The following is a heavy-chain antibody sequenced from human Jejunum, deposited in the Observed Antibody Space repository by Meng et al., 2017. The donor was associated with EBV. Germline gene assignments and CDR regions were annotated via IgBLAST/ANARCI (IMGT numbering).Heavy chain of an antibody. D-gene: IGHD1-26*01. J-gene: IGHJ5*02. CDR1: GGSFGNFY. Sequence: QVQLQQWGAGLFKPSEXLSLTCGVYGGSFGNFYWSWIRQPPGKGLEWIGEINHSGRTNYDPSLKSRVSISLDTSKNQFSLKLNSVTAADTAVYYCAGGKYVAWEVLYAWGQGTLVTVSS. CDR2: INHSGRT. V-gene: IGHV4-34*01. CDR3: AGGKYVAWEVLYA.